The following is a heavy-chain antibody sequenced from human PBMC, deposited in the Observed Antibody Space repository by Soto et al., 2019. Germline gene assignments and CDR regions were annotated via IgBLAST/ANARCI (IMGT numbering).Heavy chain of an antibody. Sequence: EVQLVESGGGLVQPGGSLRLSCAASGFTVSSNYMSWVRQAPGKGLEWVSVIYSGGSTYYADSVKGRFTISRDNSKNTLYLQMNSLRAEDTAVYYCARGKTGTTFSPWFDPWGQGTLVTVSS. CDR1: GFTVSSNY. J-gene: IGHJ5*02. CDR3: ARGKTGTTFSPWFDP. V-gene: IGHV3-66*01. D-gene: IGHD1-1*01. CDR2: IYSGGST.